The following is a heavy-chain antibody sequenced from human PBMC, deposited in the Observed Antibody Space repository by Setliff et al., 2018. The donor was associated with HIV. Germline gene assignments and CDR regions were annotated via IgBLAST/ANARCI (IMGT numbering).Heavy chain of an antibody. J-gene: IGHJ4*02. D-gene: IGHD3-16*01. CDR1: GATFANFA. CDR2: TVPRDAIT. CDR3: ARDQGAFFECFDY. Sequence: GASVKVSCKAPGATFANFALNWVRQAPGQGPEWMGGTVPRDAITKYAPKFQGRLTITADKSTNTVYMELSSLRSDDTAVYFCARDQGAFFECFDYWGQGSLVTVSS. V-gene: IGHV1-69*10.